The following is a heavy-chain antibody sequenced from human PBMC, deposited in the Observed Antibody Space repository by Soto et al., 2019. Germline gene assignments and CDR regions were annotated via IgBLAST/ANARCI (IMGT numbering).Heavy chain of an antibody. CDR1: RFTFDDYT. J-gene: IGHJ5*02. V-gene: IGHV3-43*01. CDR3: AKGYHRGSGGYWFDP. Sequence: GSLIHSCEDSRFTFDDYTMHWVRPSPGKGLPRVPLIRWDGGSKYYAGFGKGRFPHSQDNRKNSLYLQMNRLRTEDTALYYCAKGYHRGSGGYWFDPWGQGTLVTVSS. D-gene: IGHD3-16*01. CDR2: IRWDGGSK.